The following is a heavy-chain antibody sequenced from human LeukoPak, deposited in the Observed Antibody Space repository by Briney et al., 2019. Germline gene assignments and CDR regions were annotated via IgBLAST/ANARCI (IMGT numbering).Heavy chain of an antibody. CDR2: INHSGST. D-gene: IGHD6-13*01. CDR1: GGSFSGYY. CDR3: ATVSDSSSWNYYYYMDV. Sequence: SETLSLTCAVYGGSFSGYYWSWIRQPPGKGLEWIGEINHSGSTNYNPSLKSRVTISVDTSKNQFSLKLSSVTAADTAVYYCATVSDSSSWNYYYYMDVWGKGTTVTISS. V-gene: IGHV4-34*01. J-gene: IGHJ6*03.